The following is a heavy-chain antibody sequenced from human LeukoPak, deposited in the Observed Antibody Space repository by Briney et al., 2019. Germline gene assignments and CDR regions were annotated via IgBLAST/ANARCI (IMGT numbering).Heavy chain of an antibody. CDR1: GFSLNTNKMR. V-gene: IGHV2-70*04. CDR2: IDWDDGK. Sequence: ESGPALVKPTQTLTLTCTFSGFSLNTNKMRVSWIRQPPGKALEWLARIDWDDGKFYSTSLKTRLTISKDTSKNQVVLTMANMDPVDTATYYCARGELYCSGGSCSGPYYYFDYWGQGTLVTVSS. CDR3: ARGELYCSGGSCSGPYYYFDY. D-gene: IGHD2-15*01. J-gene: IGHJ4*02.